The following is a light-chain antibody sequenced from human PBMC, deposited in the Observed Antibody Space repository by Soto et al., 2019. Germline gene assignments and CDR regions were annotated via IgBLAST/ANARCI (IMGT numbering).Light chain of an antibody. CDR2: DSN. J-gene: IGLJ2*01. CDR1: SSNIGESF. Sequence: QSVLTQPPSVSAAPGQRVTISCSGSSSNIGESFVSWYQHLPGTAPKLLIYDSNRRSSGIPDRFSGSQSGTSATLAITGLRTGDEADYYCGTWDSGLNSWIFGGGTKLTVL. CDR3: GTWDSGLNSWI. V-gene: IGLV1-51*01.